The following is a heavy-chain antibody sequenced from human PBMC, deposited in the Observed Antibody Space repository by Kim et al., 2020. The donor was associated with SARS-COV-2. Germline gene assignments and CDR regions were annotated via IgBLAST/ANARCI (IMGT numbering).Heavy chain of an antibody. CDR1: GYSFPYYW. CDR2: IYPGDSKT. CDR3: AGQDGSGLYWFDQ. V-gene: IGHV5-51*01. J-gene: IGHJ5*02. D-gene: IGHD6-19*01. Sequence: GESLQISCQGSGYSFPYYWIAWVRQMPGKGLEWMGIIYPGDSKTTYSPSFQGQVTISADKSISTAYLQWSSLKASDTATYHCAGQDGSGLYWFDQWGQGTLVTVSS.